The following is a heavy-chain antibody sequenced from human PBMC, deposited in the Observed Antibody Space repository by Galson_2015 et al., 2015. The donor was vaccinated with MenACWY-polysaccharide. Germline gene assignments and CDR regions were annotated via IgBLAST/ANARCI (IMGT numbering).Heavy chain of an antibody. CDR3: ARDAGGTEDY. D-gene: IGHD2-15*01. Sequence: SVKVSCKASGYTFNNYAINWVRQAPGQGLEWMGWINTYNGNTNYAQKVHGRVTVTADSNTVYMELQSLRSDDTAVYYCARDAGGTEDYWGQGTLVTVSS. CDR1: GYTFNNYA. J-gene: IGHJ4*02. V-gene: IGHV1-18*04. CDR2: INTYNGNT.